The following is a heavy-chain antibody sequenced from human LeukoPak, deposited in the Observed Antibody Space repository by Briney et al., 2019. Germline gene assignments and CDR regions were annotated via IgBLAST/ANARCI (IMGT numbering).Heavy chain of an antibody. D-gene: IGHD1-26*01. CDR1: GFTVSSNY. CDR2: IYSGGST. V-gene: IGHV3-53*01. Sequence: PGGSLRLSCAASGFTVSSNYMSWVRQAPGKGLEWVSAIYSGGSTYYADSVKGRFTISRDNSKNTLYLQMNSLRAEDTAVYYCAKDQRSGSYYHLFDYWGQGTLVTVSS. CDR3: AKDQRSGSYYHLFDY. J-gene: IGHJ4*02.